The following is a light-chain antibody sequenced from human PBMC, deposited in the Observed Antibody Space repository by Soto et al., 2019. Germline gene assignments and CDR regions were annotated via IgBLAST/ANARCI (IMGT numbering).Light chain of an antibody. CDR1: SRDIGGYNY. J-gene: IGLJ1*01. V-gene: IGLV2-14*01. CDR2: DVT. Sequence: QSVLTQPASVTGSPGQTITISCTGPSRDIGGYNYFSWYQQHPVKAPKLMIYDVTNRPSGVSDRFSGSKSGNTASLTISGLQAEDEAGYECCSSTSSSTPYVFGTGTKVTVL. CDR3: CSSTSSSTPYV.